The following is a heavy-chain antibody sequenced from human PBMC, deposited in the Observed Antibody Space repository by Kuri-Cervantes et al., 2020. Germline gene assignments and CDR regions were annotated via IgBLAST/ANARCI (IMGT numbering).Heavy chain of an antibody. CDR1: GYIFTGYY. J-gene: IGHJ6*02. V-gene: IGHV1-2*02. CDR3: ATPGGHSGYAYGLDV. Sequence: ASVKVSCKASGYIFTGYYMHWVRQAPGQGLEWMGWINPVGGGTNYAQNFQGRATMTRDTSITTAYLEMSSLTFDDTGVYYCATPGGHSGYAYGLDVWGQGTTVTVSS. D-gene: IGHD5-12*01. CDR2: INPVGGGT.